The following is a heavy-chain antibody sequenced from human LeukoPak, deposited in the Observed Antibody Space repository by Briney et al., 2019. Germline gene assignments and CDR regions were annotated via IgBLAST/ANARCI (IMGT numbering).Heavy chain of an antibody. J-gene: IGHJ3*02. V-gene: IGHV3-74*01. CDR3: ARFYGGSALGN. Sequence: GGSLRLSCAASGFIFSSYWMDWIRQAPGKGLVWVSRTNNDGSITTYADSVKGRFTISRDNAKNTLYLHMNSLRAEDTAVYYCARFYGGSALGNWGQGTMVTVSS. CDR2: TNNDGSIT. D-gene: IGHD3-16*01. CDR1: GFIFSSYW.